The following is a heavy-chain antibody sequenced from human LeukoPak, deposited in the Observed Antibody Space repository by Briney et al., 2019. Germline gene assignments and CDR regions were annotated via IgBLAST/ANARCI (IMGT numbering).Heavy chain of an antibody. CDR1: GGSFSGYY. V-gene: IGHV4-34*01. CDR2: INHSGST. J-gene: IGHJ5*02. D-gene: IGHD6-13*01. Sequence: SETLSLTCAVYGGSFSGYYWSWIRQPPGKGLEWIGEINHSGSTNYNPSLKSRVTISVDTSKNQFSLKLSSVTAADTAVYYCARGTSSWYRTWGQGTLVTVPS. CDR3: ARGTSSWYRT.